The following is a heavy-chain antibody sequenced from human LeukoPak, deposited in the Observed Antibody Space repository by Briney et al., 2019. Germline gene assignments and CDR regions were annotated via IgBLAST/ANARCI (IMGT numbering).Heavy chain of an antibody. CDR2: IYYSGST. Sequence: SETLSLTRTVSGGSISSSSYYWGWIRQPPGRGLEWIGSIYYSGSTYYNPSLKSRVTISVDTSKNQFSLKLSSVTAADTAVYYCARHRMYYYDSSGRGVADAFDIWGQGTMVTVSS. CDR1: GGSISSSSYY. CDR3: ARHRMYYYDSSGRGVADAFDI. J-gene: IGHJ3*02. V-gene: IGHV4-39*01. D-gene: IGHD3-22*01.